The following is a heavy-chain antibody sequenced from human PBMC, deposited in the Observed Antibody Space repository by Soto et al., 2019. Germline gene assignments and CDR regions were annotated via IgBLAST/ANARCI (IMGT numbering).Heavy chain of an antibody. CDR3: ARGLSKLKQQLVRLAFDI. J-gene: IGHJ3*02. D-gene: IGHD6-13*01. Sequence: WDALSLACAACGGAFIGYYWSWVLQAPGKGLEWIGEINHSGSTNHNPSLKSRVTISVDTSKNQFSLKLSSVTAADTAVYYCARGLSKLKQQLVRLAFDIWGQGTMVT. CDR2: INHSGST. V-gene: IGHV4-34*01. CDR1: GGAFIGYY.